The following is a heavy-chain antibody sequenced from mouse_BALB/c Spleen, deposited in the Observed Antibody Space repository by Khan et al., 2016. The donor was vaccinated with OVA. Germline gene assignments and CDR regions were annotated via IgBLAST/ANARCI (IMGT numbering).Heavy chain of an antibody. Sequence: EVQLQESGPELVKPGASMKIPCKASGYSFTDYTMNWVKQSHGKNLEWIGLINPYNGGTSYNQKFKGKATLTVDKSSSTAYMDLLSLTSEDSAVYYCARGNYYGSNSWFAYWGQGTLVTVSA. CDR2: INPYNGGT. J-gene: IGHJ3*01. CDR3: ARGNYYGSNSWFAY. D-gene: IGHD1-1*01. V-gene: IGHV1-18*01. CDR1: GYSFTDYT.